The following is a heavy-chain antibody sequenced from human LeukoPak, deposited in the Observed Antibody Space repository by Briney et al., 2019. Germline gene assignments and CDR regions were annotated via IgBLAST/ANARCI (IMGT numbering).Heavy chain of an antibody. D-gene: IGHD1-14*01. Sequence: GGSLRLSCVASEFTFSRYSMNWVRQAPGKGLEWVSYISNSGNTINYADSVKGRFTISRDNAKNSLYLQMNSLRAEDTAVYYCAGIRTTMSDYWGQGTLVTVSS. J-gene: IGHJ4*02. CDR3: AGIRTTMSDY. V-gene: IGHV3-48*01. CDR1: EFTFSRYS. CDR2: ISNSGNTI.